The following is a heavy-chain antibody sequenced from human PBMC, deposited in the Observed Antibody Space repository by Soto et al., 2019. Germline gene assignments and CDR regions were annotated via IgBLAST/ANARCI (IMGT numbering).Heavy chain of an antibody. J-gene: IGHJ6*03. CDR2: ISSSSSTI. Sequence: GGSLRLSCAASGFTFSSYSMXWVRQAXGKGLEWVSYISSSSSTIYYADSVKGRFTISRDNAKNSLYLQMNSLRAEDTAVYYCARDHSSPTSEDYYYYMDVWGKGTTVTVSS. D-gene: IGHD6-6*01. V-gene: IGHV3-48*01. CDR3: ARDHSSPTSEDYYYYMDV. CDR1: GFTFSSYS.